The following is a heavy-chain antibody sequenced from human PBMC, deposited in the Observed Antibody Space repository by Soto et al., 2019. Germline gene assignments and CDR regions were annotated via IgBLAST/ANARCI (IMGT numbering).Heavy chain of an antibody. V-gene: IGHV1-2*04. CDR2: INPNSGGT. J-gene: IGHJ3*02. CDR1: GYTFTGYY. D-gene: IGHD3-22*01. Sequence: ASVKVSCKASGYTFTGYYMHWVRQAPGQGLEWMGWINPNSGGTNYAQKFQGWVTMTRDTSISTAYMELSRLRSDDTAVYYCVRADYYDSSGYASNAFDIWGQGTMVTVSS. CDR3: VRADYYDSSGYASNAFDI.